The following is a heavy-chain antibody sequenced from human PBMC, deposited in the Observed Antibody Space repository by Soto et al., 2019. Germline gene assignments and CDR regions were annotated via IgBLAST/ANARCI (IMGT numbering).Heavy chain of an antibody. Sequence: QLQLQESGPGLVKPSETLSLTCTVSGGSISSSSYYWGWIRQPPGKGLEWIGEINHSGSTNYNPSLKSRVTISVDTSKNQFSLKLSSVTAADTAVYYCAGQRKEWLPPLDYWGQGTLVTVSS. D-gene: IGHD6-19*01. CDR1: GGSISSSSYY. CDR2: INHSGST. CDR3: AGQRKEWLPPLDY. J-gene: IGHJ4*02. V-gene: IGHV4-39*01.